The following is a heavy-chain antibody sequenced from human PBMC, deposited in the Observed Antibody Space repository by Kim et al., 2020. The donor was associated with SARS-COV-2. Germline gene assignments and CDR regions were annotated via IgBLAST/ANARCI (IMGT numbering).Heavy chain of an antibody. J-gene: IGHJ4*02. CDR3: ARRGYCYGSKLLDY. Sequence: SETLSLTCAVSGGSFSGYYWCWIWQRQGTGLERIGEINHSGSTNYNPYLKRRVTISVDTSKNQFSLKLSSVTAADTAVYYCARRGYCYGSKLLDYWGQGTLVTVSS. V-gene: IGHV4-34*01. CDR2: INHSGST. D-gene: IGHD5-18*01. CDR1: GGSFSGYY.